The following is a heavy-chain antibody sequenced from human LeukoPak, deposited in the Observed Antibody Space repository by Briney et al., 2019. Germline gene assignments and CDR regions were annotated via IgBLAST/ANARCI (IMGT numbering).Heavy chain of an antibody. D-gene: IGHD5-24*01. CDR3: ARERDGRFFDY. CDR1: GLTFRSFW. J-gene: IGHJ4*02. Sequence: GGSLRLSCAVSGLTFRSFWMSWVRQAPGKGLEWVANINQDGSEKYFVDSVKGRFTISRDNSKNSLHLQMNTLRAEDTALYYCARERDGRFFDYWGQGTLVTVSS. CDR2: INQDGSEK. V-gene: IGHV3-7*01.